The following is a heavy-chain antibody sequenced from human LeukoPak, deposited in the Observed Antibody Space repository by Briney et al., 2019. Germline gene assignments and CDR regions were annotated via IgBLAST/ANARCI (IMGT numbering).Heavy chain of an antibody. J-gene: IGHJ6*02. D-gene: IGHD2-2*03. CDR2: ISGSGGST. V-gene: IGHV3-23*01. CDR1: GFTFSSYA. CDR3: ARGGYCSSTACYDYYYGMDA. Sequence: GGSLRLSCAASGFTFSSYAMSWVRQAPGKGLEWVSAISGSGGSTYYADSVKGRFTISRDNSKNTLYLQMNSLRAEDTAVYFCARGGYCSSTACYDYYYGMDAWGQGTTVTVSS.